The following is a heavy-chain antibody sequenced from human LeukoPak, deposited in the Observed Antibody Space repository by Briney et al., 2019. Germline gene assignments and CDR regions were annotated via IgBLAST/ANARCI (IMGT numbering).Heavy chain of an antibody. Sequence: GASVKVSCKASGGTFSSYAISWVRQAPGQGLEWMGGIIPIFGTANYAQKFQGRVTITTDESTSTAYMELSSLRSEDTAVYYCARDLTPYDSSGSSGDWGQGTLVTVSS. J-gene: IGHJ4*02. D-gene: IGHD3-22*01. V-gene: IGHV1-69*05. CDR2: IIPIFGTA. CDR1: GGTFSSYA. CDR3: ARDLTPYDSSGSSGD.